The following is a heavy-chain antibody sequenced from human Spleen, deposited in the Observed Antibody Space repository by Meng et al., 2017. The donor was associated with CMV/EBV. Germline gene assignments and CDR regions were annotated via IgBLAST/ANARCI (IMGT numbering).Heavy chain of an antibody. V-gene: IGHV3-30*02. J-gene: IGHJ6*02. D-gene: IGHD2-2*02. CDR3: ARDQVNIVVVPAAITGYYGMDV. CDR2: IRYDESYK. Sequence: GGSLRLSCAASGFTFSTYGLHWVRQAPGKGLQWVAFIRYDESYKPYADSLRGRFTSSRDNSKNTLYLEMNSLRAEDTAVYYCARDQVNIVVVPAAITGYYGMDVWGQGTTVTVSS. CDR1: GFTFSTYG.